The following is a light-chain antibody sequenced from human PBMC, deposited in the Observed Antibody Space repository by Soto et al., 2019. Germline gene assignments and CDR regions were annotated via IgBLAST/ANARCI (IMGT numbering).Light chain of an antibody. Sequence: QSVLTQPPSVAGSPGQSVTISCTGTSSDFNNYNRVSWYQRPPGTGPKLIIFEVNNRPSGVPDRFSGSKCGNTASLTISGLQAEDEGEYYRSLYKNDSTYVFGTGTKVTVL. CDR1: SSDFNNYNR. CDR3: SLYKNDSTYV. J-gene: IGLJ1*01. V-gene: IGLV2-18*01. CDR2: EVN.